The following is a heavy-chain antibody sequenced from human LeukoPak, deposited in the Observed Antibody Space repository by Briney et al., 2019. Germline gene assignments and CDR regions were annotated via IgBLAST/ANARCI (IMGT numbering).Heavy chain of an antibody. J-gene: IGHJ4*02. V-gene: IGHV4-39*07. CDR1: GGSISSGSYY. D-gene: IGHD4-17*01. CDR3: ANSYGDYAYFDY. Sequence: PSETLSLTCTVSGGSISSGSYYWSWIRQPPGKGLEWIGSIYYSGSTYYNPSLKSRVTISVDTSKNQFSLKLSSVTAADTAVYYCANSYGDYAYFDYWGQGTLVTVSS. CDR2: IYYSGST.